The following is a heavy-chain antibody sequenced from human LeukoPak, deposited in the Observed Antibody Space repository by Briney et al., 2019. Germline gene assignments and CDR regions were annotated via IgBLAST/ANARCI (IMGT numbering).Heavy chain of an antibody. J-gene: IGHJ4*02. CDR1: GFTFSSYA. CDR3: ASILNYYGSGSYYNAFDY. D-gene: IGHD3-10*01. CDR2: ISGSGGST. Sequence: PGGSLRLSCAASGFTFSSYAMTWVRQAPGKGLEWVLGISGSGGSTYYADSVKGRFTISRDTSKNTLYLQMNSLRAEDTALYCYASILNYYGSGSYYNAFDYWGQGTLVSVSS. V-gene: IGHV3-23*01.